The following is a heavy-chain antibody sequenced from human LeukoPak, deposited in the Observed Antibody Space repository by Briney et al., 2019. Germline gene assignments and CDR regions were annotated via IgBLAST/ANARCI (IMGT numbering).Heavy chain of an antibody. J-gene: IGHJ4*02. Sequence: GGSLRLSCAASGFTFSSYSMNWVRQAPGKGLEWVSSISSRSSYIYYADSVKGRFTISRDNAKNSLYLQMNSLRAEDTAVYYCARGHSSSWLRGDYWGQGTLVTVSS. CDR3: ARGHSSSWLRGDY. CDR1: GFTFSSYS. D-gene: IGHD6-13*01. CDR2: ISSRSSYI. V-gene: IGHV3-21*01.